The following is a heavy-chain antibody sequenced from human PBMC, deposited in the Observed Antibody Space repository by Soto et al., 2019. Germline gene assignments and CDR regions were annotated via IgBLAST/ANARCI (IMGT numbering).Heavy chain of an antibody. CDR2: IVVGSGNT. CDR1: GFTFTIYP. J-gene: IGHJ3*02. D-gene: IGHD3-22*01. Sequence: SVNVSCKASGFTFTIYPVQCVRHARRQRLEWIGWIVVGSGNTNYAQKFQERVTITRDMSTSTAHMELSSLRSEDTAVYYCAADRYYYDSSGYSDAFDIWGQGTMGTVSS. CDR3: AADRYYYDSSGYSDAFDI. V-gene: IGHV1-58*01.